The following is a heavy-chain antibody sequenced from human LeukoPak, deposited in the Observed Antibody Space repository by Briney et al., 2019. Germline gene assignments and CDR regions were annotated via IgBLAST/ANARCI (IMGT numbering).Heavy chain of an antibody. D-gene: IGHD3-10*01. CDR2: INWNSGST. CDR1: GFTFSSYS. J-gene: IGHJ6*03. Sequence: PGGSLRLSCAAAGFTFSSYSMNWVRQAPGKGREWVSGINWNSGSTGYADSVKGRFTLSRDNAKNSLYLQMNSLRAEDTALYHCARDGYYYGSGSYIYYYYYMDVWGKGTTVTISS. V-gene: IGHV3-20*01. CDR3: ARDGYYYGSGSYIYYYYYMDV.